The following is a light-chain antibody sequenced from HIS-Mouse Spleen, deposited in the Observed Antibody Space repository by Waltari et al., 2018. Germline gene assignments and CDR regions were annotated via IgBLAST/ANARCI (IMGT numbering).Light chain of an antibody. Sequence: SYELTQPPSVSVSPGQTARITCSGDALPKKYAYWYQQKSGQAPVLGIYQDSKRPPGIPWRFAGSSSGTMATLTISGAQVEDEADYYCYSTDSSGNHRVFGGGTKLTVL. CDR1: ALPKKY. CDR3: YSTDSSGNHRV. CDR2: QDS. J-gene: IGLJ2*01. V-gene: IGLV3-10*01.